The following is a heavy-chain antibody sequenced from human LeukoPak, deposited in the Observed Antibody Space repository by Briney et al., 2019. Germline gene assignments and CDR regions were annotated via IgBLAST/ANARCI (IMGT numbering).Heavy chain of an antibody. CDR1: GIIISSNY. CDR2: INPEGTST. V-gene: IGHV3-74*01. D-gene: IGHD4-17*01. J-gene: IGHJ4*02. CDR3: VTVTSGH. Sequence: GGSLRLSCAASGIIISSNYMQWVRQAPGKGLVWVSRINPEGTSTTYADSVKGRFTISRDNAKNTVYLQMNSLRAEDTAVYYCVTVTSGHWGQGILVTVSS.